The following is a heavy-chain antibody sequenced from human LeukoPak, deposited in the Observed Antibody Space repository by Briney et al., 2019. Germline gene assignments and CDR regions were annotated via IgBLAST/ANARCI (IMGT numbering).Heavy chain of an antibody. D-gene: IGHD3-10*01. CDR2: IWYDGSNK. J-gene: IGHJ4*01. CDR1: GFTFSSYG. CDR3: ARDFYVGSKSYYIGY. Sequence: GGSLRLSCAASGFTFSSYGMHWVRQAPGKGLEWVAVIWYDGSNKYYADSVKGRLTISRDNSKNTVYLQMNSLRAEDTAMYYCARDFYVGSKSYYIGYWGHGTLVTVSS. V-gene: IGHV3-33*01.